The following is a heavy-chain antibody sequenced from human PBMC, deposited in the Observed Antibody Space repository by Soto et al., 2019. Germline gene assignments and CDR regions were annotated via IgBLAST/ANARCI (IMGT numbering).Heavy chain of an antibody. D-gene: IGHD6-13*01. CDR1: GFTFSSYA. Sequence: EVQLLESGGGLVQPGGSLRLSCAASGFTFSSYAISWVRQAPGKGLEWVSAISGSGGSTYYADSVTGRFTISRDNSKNRLYPQMNSLRAEDKAVYYCAKVPYSSSWDWFDPWGQGGLVTVSS. CDR3: AKVPYSSSWDWFDP. J-gene: IGHJ5*02. CDR2: ISGSGGST. V-gene: IGHV3-23*01.